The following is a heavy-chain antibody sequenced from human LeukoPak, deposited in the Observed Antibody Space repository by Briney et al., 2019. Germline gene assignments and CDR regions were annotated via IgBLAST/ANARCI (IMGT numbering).Heavy chain of an antibody. CDR2: VDGGGGGT. V-gene: IGHV3-23*01. CDR1: GFTLSSYA. D-gene: IGHD6-13*01. CDR3: AKQSAGSTAWYSLHYDF. Sequence: GGSLRLSCAASGFTLSSYAMTWVRQAPGRGLEWVSSVDGGGGGTYYADSVKGRFTISRDNSKDTLYLQMNGLRAEDTAVYFCAKQSAGSTAWYSLHYDFWGQGTLVTVSS. J-gene: IGHJ4*02.